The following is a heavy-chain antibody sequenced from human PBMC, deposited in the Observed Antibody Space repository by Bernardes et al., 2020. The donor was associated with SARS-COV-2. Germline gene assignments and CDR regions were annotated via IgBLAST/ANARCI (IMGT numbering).Heavy chain of an antibody. V-gene: IGHV4-59*01. Sequence: SDTLSLTCTVSGGSISSYYWSWIRQPPGKGLEWIGYIYYSGSTNYNPSLKSRVTISVDTSKNQFSLKLSSVTAADTAVYYCARGTMGCSGGSCYYSAFDIWGQGKMVTVSS. CDR2: IYYSGST. D-gene: IGHD2-15*01. J-gene: IGHJ3*02. CDR1: GGSISSYY. CDR3: ARGTMGCSGGSCYYSAFDI.